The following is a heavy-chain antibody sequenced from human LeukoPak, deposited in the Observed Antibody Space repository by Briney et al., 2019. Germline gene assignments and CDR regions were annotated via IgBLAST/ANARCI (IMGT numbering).Heavy chain of an antibody. V-gene: IGHV3-30-3*01. CDR2: ISYDGSNK. J-gene: IGHJ6*02. D-gene: IGHD3-10*01. CDR1: GFTFSTYA. CDR3: ARDLWVTMVRGVIPLYGLDV. Sequence: TGGSLRLSCAASGFTFSTYAMHWVRQAPGKGLEWVAVISYDGSNKYYADSVKGRFTISRDNSKSTLYLQMISLRAEDTAVYYCARDLWVTMVRGVIPLYGLDVWGQGSTVTVSS.